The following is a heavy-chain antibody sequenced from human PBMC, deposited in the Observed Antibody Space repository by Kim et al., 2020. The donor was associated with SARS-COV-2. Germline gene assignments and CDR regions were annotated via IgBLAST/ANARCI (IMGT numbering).Heavy chain of an antibody. D-gene: IGHD3-3*01. CDR1: GGSFSGYY. Sequence: SETLSLTCAVYGGSFSGYYWSWIRQPPGKGLEWIGEINHSGSTNYNPSLKSRVTISVDTSKNQFSLKLSSVTAADTAVYYCARPTPDFWSGYSCWGQGT. CDR3: ARPTPDFWSGYSC. CDR2: INHSGST. J-gene: IGHJ4*02. V-gene: IGHV4-34*01.